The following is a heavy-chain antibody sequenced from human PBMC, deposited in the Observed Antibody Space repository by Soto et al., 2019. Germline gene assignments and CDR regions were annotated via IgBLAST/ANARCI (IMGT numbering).Heavy chain of an antibody. J-gene: IGHJ4*02. CDR2: INAGNGNT. CDR1: GYTFTGYA. V-gene: IGHV1-3*05. Sequence: QVQLVQSGAEEKKPGASVKVSCKASGYTFTGYAMHWVRQAPGQRLEWMGWINAGNGNTKYSQKGPANVPIPAATSASTAYLALSSLRSEATAVYYCPRAVAVPADFAYWGQGTLVTVSS. CDR3: PRAVAVPADFAY. D-gene: IGHD6-19*01.